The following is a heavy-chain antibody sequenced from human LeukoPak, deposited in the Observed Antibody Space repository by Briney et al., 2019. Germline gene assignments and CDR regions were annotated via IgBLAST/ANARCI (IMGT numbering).Heavy chain of an antibody. CDR1: GYTFTGYY. V-gene: IGHV1-69*05. CDR3: ARDSRQIPTPFNLFDP. Sequence: ASVKVSCKASGYTFTGYYMHWVRQAPGQGLEWMGGIIPIFGTANYAQKFQGRVTITTDESTSTAYLELSSLRPGDTAVYYCARDSRQIPTPFNLFDPRGQGNLGTGS. CDR2: IIPIFGTA. J-gene: IGHJ5*02.